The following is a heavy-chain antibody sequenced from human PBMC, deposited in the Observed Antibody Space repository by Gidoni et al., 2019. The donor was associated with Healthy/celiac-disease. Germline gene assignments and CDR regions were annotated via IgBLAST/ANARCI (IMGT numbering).Heavy chain of an antibody. D-gene: IGHD2-2*01. CDR1: GFTFSSYG. CDR3: AKDIVVVPAATANDAFDI. V-gene: IGHV3-30*18. J-gene: IGHJ3*02. Sequence: QVQLVESGGGVVQPGRSLRLSCAASGFTFSSYGMHWVRQAPGKGLEWVAVISYDGSNKYYADSVKGRFTISRDNSKNTLYLQMNSLRAEDTAVYYCAKDIVVVPAATANDAFDIWGQGTMVTVSS. CDR2: ISYDGSNK.